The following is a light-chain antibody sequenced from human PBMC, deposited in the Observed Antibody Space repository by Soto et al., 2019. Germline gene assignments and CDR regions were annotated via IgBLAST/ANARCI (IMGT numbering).Light chain of an antibody. V-gene: IGLV2-23*02. Sequence: QSALTKPASVSGSPGQSITISSTGTSSDVGSYNLVSWYQQLPGKAPKLIIYEVSKRSSGVSNRFSGSKSGNTASLTISGLQADDEADYYCCSWAGSNTFYFFGTGTKVTVL. CDR3: CSWAGSNTFYF. CDR2: EVS. CDR1: SSDVGSYNL. J-gene: IGLJ1*01.